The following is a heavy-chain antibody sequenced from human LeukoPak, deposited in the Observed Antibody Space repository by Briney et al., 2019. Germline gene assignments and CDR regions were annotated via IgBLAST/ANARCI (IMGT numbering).Heavy chain of an antibody. J-gene: IGHJ6*03. CDR1: GFTFSSYA. CDR2: ISYDGSNK. V-gene: IGHV3-30-3*01. CDR3: ARSGNYYYYYMDV. Sequence: GGSLRLSCAASGFTFSSYAMHWVRQAPGKGLEGGAVISYDGSNKYYADSVKGRFTISRDNSKNTLYLQMNSLRAEDTAVYYCARSGNYYYYYMDVWGKGTTVTVSS.